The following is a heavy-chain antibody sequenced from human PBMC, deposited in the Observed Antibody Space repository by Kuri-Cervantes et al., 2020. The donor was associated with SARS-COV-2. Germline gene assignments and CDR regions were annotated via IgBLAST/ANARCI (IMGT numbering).Heavy chain of an antibody. CDR2: IYYSGST. CDR3: VRVFEGEGYFDY. CDR1: GGSISSYY. Sequence: ESLKISCTVSGGSISSYYWSWIRQPPGKGLEWIGYIYYSGSTNYNPSLKSRVTISVDTSKNQFSLKLSSVTAADTAVYYCVRVFEGEGYFDYWGQGTLVTVSS. V-gene: IGHV4-59*01. D-gene: IGHD3-16*01. J-gene: IGHJ4*02.